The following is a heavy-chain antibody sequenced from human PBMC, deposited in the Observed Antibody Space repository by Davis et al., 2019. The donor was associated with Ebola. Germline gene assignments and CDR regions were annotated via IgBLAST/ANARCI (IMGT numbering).Heavy chain of an antibody. V-gene: IGHV1-46*01. CDR1: GYTFISYY. Sequence: ASVKVSCKASGYTFISYYMHWMRQAPGQGLEWMGVINPSGGSTNYAQKLQGRVTMTTDTSTSTAYMELRSLRSDDTAVYYCARVRAISVVEKGFDFWGQGTLLTVSS. J-gene: IGHJ4*02. D-gene: IGHD6-19*01. CDR2: INPSGGST. CDR3: ARVRAISVVEKGFDF.